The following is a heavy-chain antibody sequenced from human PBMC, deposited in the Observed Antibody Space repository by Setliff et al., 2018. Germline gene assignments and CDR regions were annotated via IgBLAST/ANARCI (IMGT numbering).Heavy chain of an antibody. CDR2: YRSGST. D-gene: IGHD6-6*01. Sequence: PSETLSLTCSVTGDSMSNFFWSWIRQPPGKGLEWIGYYRSGSTNYSPSLKSRVMISVDTSKNQVSLKLSSVTATDTAVYYCARGRVRNHRPNWIDPWGQGTLVTVSS. CDR3: ARGRVRNHRPNWIDP. CDR1: GDSMSNFF. V-gene: IGHV4-4*08. J-gene: IGHJ5*02.